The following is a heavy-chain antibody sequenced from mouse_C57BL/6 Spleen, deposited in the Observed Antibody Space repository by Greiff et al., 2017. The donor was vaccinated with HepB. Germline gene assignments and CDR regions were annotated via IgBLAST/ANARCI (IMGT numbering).Heavy chain of an antibody. V-gene: IGHV7-3*01. J-gene: IGHJ2*01. Sequence: EVQLVESGGGLVQPGGSLSLSCAASGFTFTDYYMSWVRQPPGKALEWLGFIRNKANGYTTEYSASVKGRFTISRDNSQSILYLQMHALRAEDSATYYCARDPPRDHAYFDYWGQGTTLTVSS. CDR3: ARDPPRDHAYFDY. CDR2: IRNKANGYTT. D-gene: IGHD3-3*01. CDR1: GFTFTDYY.